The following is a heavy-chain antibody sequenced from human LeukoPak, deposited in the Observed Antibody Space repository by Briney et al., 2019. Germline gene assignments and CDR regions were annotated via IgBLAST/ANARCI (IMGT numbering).Heavy chain of an antibody. J-gene: IGHJ4*02. CDR3: AKDLFGPAGDY. V-gene: IGHV3-21*04. Sequence: GGSLRLSCAASGFTFSSYSMNWVRQAPGKGLEWVSSISSSSSYIYYADSVKGRFTISRDNSKNTLYLQMNSLRAEDTAVYYCAKDLFGPAGDYWGQGTLVTVSS. CDR2: ISSSSSYI. CDR1: GFTFSSYS. D-gene: IGHD6-19*01.